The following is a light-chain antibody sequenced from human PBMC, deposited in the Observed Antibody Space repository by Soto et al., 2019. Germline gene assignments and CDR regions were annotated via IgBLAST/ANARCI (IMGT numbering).Light chain of an antibody. CDR1: SSNVGSYKL. CDR2: EVN. CDR3: CSSGGSPTYV. V-gene: IGLV2-23*02. Sequence: QSGLTQPASVSGSPGQSITISCTGTSSNVGSYKLVSWYQQHPGKAPKLMIFEVNKRPSGVSNRFSGSKSGNTASLTISGLQVEDEADYYCCSSGGSPTYVFGTGTKGTV. J-gene: IGLJ1*01.